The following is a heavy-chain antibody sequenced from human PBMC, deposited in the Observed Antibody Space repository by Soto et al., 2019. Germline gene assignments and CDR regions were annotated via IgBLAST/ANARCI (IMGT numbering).Heavy chain of an antibody. V-gene: IGHV4-31*03. Sequence: SGTLALTCTVSGGSXSSGGYYWSWIRQHPEKGLEWIGYIYYSGSTYYNPSLKSRVTISVDTSKNQFSLKLSSVTAADTAVYYCVSASRYCSSTSCYYLAYWGQGTLVTVSS. J-gene: IGHJ4*02. CDR3: VSASRYCSSTSCYYLAY. D-gene: IGHD2-2*01. CDR1: GGSXSSGGYY. CDR2: IYYSGST.